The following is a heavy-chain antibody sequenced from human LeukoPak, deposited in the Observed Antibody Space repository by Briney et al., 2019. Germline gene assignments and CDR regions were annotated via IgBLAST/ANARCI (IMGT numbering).Heavy chain of an antibody. D-gene: IGHD2-2*01. V-gene: IGHV3-30*18. CDR2: ISYDGSNK. Sequence: GGSLRLSCAASGFTFSSYGMHWVRQAPGKGLEWVAVISYDGSNKYCADSVKGRFTISRDNSKNTLYLQMNSLRAEDTAVYYCAKDGCSSTSCFDYWGQGTLVTVSS. CDR1: GFTFSSYG. CDR3: AKDGCSSTSCFDY. J-gene: IGHJ4*02.